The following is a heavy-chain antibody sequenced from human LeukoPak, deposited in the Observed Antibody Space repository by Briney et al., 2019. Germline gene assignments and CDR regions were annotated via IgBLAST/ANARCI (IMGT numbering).Heavy chain of an antibody. V-gene: IGHV3-48*01. CDR3: ARLAAAGEDY. CDR2: ISSSSSTI. CDR1: GFTFSSYS. Sequence: GGSLRLSCAASGFTFSSYSMNWVRQAPGKGLEWVSYISSSSSTIYYADSVKGRFTISRDNAKNSLYLQMNSLRAEDTAVYYCARLAAAGEDYWGQGTLVTVSS. J-gene: IGHJ4*02. D-gene: IGHD6-13*01.